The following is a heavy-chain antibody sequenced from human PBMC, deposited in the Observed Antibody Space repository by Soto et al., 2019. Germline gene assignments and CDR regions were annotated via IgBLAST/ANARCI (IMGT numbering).Heavy chain of an antibody. Sequence: ASVKVSCKASGYTFTTYGISWVRQAPGQGLEWMGWISAYNGNTNYAQNLQGRVTMTTDTSTSTAYMELRSLRTDDTAVYYCARFYASGSYPYDYWGQGTLVTVSS. CDR1: GYTFTTYG. CDR3: ARFYASGSYPYDY. V-gene: IGHV1-18*01. CDR2: ISAYNGNT. J-gene: IGHJ4*02. D-gene: IGHD3-10*01.